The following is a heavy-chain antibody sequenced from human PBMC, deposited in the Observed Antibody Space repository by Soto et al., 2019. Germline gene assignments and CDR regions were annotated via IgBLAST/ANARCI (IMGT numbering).Heavy chain of an antibody. CDR2: ISGSGDRT. J-gene: IGHJ4*02. D-gene: IGHD5-18*01. Sequence: GSLRLSCAASGFTFSSYAMSWVRQAPGRGLEWVSAISGSGDRTYYADSVKGRFTIARDNSKNTLYLQMNSLRAEDTAVYYCAAFGYNYGYFVYWGQGTLVTVSS. CDR3: AAFGYNYGYFVY. V-gene: IGHV3-23*01. CDR1: GFTFSSYA.